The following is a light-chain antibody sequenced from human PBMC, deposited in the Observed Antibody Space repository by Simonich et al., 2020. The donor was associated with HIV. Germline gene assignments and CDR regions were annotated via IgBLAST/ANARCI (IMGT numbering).Light chain of an antibody. Sequence: QSALTQPASVSGSPGQSITIYCTGTSSDIGGYNYVSWYQQHPGKAPKLMIYDVSKRPSGVSNRFSGSKSGNTASLTISGLQAEDEADYYCSSYTSSTTEVFGGGTKLTVL. J-gene: IGLJ3*02. CDR2: DVS. CDR3: SSYTSSTTEV. CDR1: SSDIGGYNY. V-gene: IGLV2-14*01.